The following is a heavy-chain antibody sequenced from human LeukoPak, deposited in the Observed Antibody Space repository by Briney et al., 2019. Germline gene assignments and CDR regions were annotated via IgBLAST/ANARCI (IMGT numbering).Heavy chain of an antibody. CDR3: AREGAIIAAAGTADY. J-gene: IGHJ4*02. V-gene: IGHV1-18*04. D-gene: IGHD6-13*01. CDR2: ISAYNGNT. CDR1: GYTFTGYY. Sequence: EASVKVSCKASGYTFTGYYMHWVRQAPGQGLEWMGWISAYNGNTNYAQKLQGRVTMTTDTSTSTAYMELRSLRSDDTAVYYCAREGAIIAAAGTADYWGQGTLVTVSS.